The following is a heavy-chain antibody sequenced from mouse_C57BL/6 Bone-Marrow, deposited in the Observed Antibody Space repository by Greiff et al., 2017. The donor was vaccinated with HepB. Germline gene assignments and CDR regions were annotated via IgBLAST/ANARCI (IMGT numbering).Heavy chain of an antibody. V-gene: IGHV1-53*01. CDR2: INPRNGGT. CDR3: ARGWLPYAMDY. CDR1: GYTFTSYW. J-gene: IGHJ4*01. Sequence: VQLQQPGTELVKPGASVKLSCKASGYTFTSYWIHWVKQRPGQGLEWIGNINPRNGGTDYSEKFKSKATLTVDKSSSTAYMQLSSLSSEESAAYHCARGWLPYAMDYWGQGTSVTVSA. D-gene: IGHD2-3*01.